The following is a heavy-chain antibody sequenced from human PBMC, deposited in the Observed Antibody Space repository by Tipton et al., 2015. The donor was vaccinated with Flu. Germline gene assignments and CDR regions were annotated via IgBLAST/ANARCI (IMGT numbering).Heavy chain of an antibody. CDR3: ARGSGSGTFVIFDF. J-gene: IGHJ4*02. D-gene: IGHD3-10*01. V-gene: IGHV4-4*07. Sequence: TLSLTCTVSGGSLSSYYWSWIRQPAGKGLEWIGRIYTSGNTNYNPSLKSRLTMSVDASKKQFSLKLRSVTAADTAVYYCARGSGSGTFVIFDFWGQGTRVTVSS. CDR2: IYTSGNT. CDR1: GGSLSSYY.